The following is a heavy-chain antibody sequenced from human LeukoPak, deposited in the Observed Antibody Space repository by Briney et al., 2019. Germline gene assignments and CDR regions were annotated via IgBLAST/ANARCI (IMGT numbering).Heavy chain of an antibody. CDR2: ISGSGGNK. CDR1: GFTFSSYW. V-gene: IGHV3-23*01. CDR3: ARHPHDFGDSRTDY. Sequence: GGSLRLSCAASGFTFSSYWMSWVRQAPGKGLEWVSVISGSGGNKQYVDSVKGRLTISRDNSKNTLYLQMNSLRAEDTAVYYCARHPHDFGDSRTDYWGQGTLVTVSS. D-gene: IGHD4-17*01. J-gene: IGHJ4*02.